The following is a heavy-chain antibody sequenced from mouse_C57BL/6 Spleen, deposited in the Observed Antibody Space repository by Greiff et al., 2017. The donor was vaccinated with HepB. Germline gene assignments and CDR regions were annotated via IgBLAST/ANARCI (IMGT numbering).Heavy chain of an antibody. V-gene: IGHV5-4*01. CDR2: ISDGGSYT. Sequence: EVQVVESGGGLVKPGGSLKLSCAASGFTFSSYAMSWVRQTPEKRLEWVATISDGGSYTYYPDNVKGRFTISRDNAKNNLYLQMSHLKSEDTAMYYCARQLALDYWGQGTTLTVSS. CDR1: GFTFSSYA. D-gene: IGHD4-1*02. J-gene: IGHJ2*01. CDR3: ARQLALDY.